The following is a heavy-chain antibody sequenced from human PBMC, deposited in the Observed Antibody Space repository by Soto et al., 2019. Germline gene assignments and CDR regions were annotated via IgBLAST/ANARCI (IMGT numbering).Heavy chain of an antibody. CDR3: ARDGTTYYSNYFYGMDV. Sequence: PGGSLRLSCAASGFTFSDYYMSWIRQAPGKGLEWVSYISSSGSTIYYADSVKGRFTISRDNAKNSLYLQMNSLRAEDTAVYYCARDGTTYYSNYFYGMDVCGQGTTVTVSS. J-gene: IGHJ6*02. V-gene: IGHV3-11*04. CDR1: GFTFSDYY. D-gene: IGHD4-4*01. CDR2: ISSSGSTI.